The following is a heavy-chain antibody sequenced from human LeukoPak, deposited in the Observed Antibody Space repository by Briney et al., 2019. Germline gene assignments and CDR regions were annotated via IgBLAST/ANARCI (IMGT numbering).Heavy chain of an antibody. J-gene: IGHJ4*02. D-gene: IGHD3-10*01. Sequence: SETLSLTCTVSGGSISSYYWSWIRQPPGKRLEWIGYIYYSGSTNYNPSLKSRVTISVDTSKNQFSLKLSSVTAADTAVYYCARVRVRGVIPREIDYWGQGTLVTVSS. CDR3: ARVRVRGVIPREIDY. CDR2: IYYSGST. CDR1: GGSISSYY. V-gene: IGHV4-59*01.